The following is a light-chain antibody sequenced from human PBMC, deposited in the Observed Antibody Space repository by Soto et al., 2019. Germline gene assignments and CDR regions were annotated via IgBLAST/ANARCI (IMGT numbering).Light chain of an antibody. V-gene: IGLV1-40*01. Sequence: QSVLTQPPSVSGAPGQSVTISCTGSSSNIGTGYEVQWYQQLPGTVPRLLIFGNRNRTSGVPDRFSGSKSGASAFLAITGLQADDEAEYYCESYDTRLYDVFGSGTKVTV. J-gene: IGLJ1*01. CDR1: SSNIGTGYE. CDR3: ESYDTRLYDV. CDR2: GNR.